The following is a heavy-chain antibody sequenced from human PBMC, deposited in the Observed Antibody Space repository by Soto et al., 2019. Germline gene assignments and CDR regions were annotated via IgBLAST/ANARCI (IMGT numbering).Heavy chain of an antibody. CDR1: GGTFSSYT. CDR3: ARYWRTVTDYYYYGMDV. V-gene: IGHV1-69*02. CDR2: IIPILGIA. J-gene: IGHJ6*02. Sequence: QVQLVQSGAEVKKPGSSVKVSCKASGGTFSSYTISWVRQAPGQGLEWMGRIIPILGIANYAQKFQGRVTITADKSTSTAYMELSSLRSEDTAVYYCARYWRTVTDYYYYGMDVWGQGTTVTVSS. D-gene: IGHD4-17*01.